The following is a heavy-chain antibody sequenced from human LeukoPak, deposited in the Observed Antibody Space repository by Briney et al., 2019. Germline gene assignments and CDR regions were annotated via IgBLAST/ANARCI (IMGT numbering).Heavy chain of an antibody. CDR1: GGSISSYY. Sequence: PSETLSLTCTVSGGSISSYYWSWIRQPPGKGLEWIGYIYYSGSTNYNPSLKSRVTISVDTSKNQFSLKLSPVTAADTAVYYCARDRYGGFDYWGQGTLVTVSS. CDR2: IYYSGST. J-gene: IGHJ4*02. V-gene: IGHV4-59*01. CDR3: ARDRYGGFDY. D-gene: IGHD1-26*01.